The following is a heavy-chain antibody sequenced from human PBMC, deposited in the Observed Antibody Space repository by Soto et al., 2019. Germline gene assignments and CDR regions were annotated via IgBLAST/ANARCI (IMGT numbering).Heavy chain of an antibody. V-gene: IGHV4-59*08. J-gene: IGHJ6*02. Sequence: QVQLQESGPGLVKPSETLSLSCTVSGGSISSYYWSWFRHSPGKRMEWIGYVHHSWGSSYNPSLQSRVARSLDTSKSQFSLKVTSVTATDTAGYYCARQGFGPLHGLVDVWGQGPTVTVSS. CDR1: GGSISSYY. CDR3: ARQGFGPLHGLVDV. CDR2: VHHSWGS. D-gene: IGHD3-10*01.